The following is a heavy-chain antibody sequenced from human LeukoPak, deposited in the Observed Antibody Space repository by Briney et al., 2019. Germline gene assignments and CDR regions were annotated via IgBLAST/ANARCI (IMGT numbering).Heavy chain of an antibody. CDR1: GFTFSSYS. Sequence: GGSLRLSCAASGFTFSSYSMNWVRQAPGKGLEWVSSISSSSSYIYYADSVKGRFTISRDNAKNSLYLQMNSLRAEDTAVYYCAKDRVPGSGSQWTFDYWGQGTLVTVSS. V-gene: IGHV3-21*01. CDR2: ISSSSSYI. D-gene: IGHD3-10*01. CDR3: AKDRVPGSGSQWTFDY. J-gene: IGHJ4*02.